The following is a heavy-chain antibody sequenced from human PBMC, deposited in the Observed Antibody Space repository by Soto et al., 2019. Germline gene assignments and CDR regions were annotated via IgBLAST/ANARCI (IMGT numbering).Heavy chain of an antibody. V-gene: IGHV3-53*01. Sequence: GGSLRLSCAASGFTVSSNYMSWVRQAPGKGLQRVSVIYSGGSTYYADSVKGRSTISRDNSKNTLYLQMNSLRAEDTAVYYCARGPGMTSGMDVWGQGTTVTVSS. CDR1: GFTVSSNY. CDR3: ARGPGMTSGMDV. D-gene: IGHD1-20*01. CDR2: IYSGGST. J-gene: IGHJ6*02.